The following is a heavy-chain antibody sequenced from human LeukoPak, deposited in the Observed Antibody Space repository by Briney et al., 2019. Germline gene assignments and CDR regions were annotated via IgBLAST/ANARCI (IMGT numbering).Heavy chain of an antibody. CDR1: GFSFSNYA. D-gene: IGHD6-13*01. CDR3: RKDQNVAAAGVPYDY. CDR2: ITGSGGST. J-gene: IGHJ4*02. V-gene: IGHV3-23*01. Sequence: GGSLRLFCVAPGFSFSNYAMIQVRLPPRTQLYRLSAITGSGGSTYYADSVKGRFTISRDNSKNTVYLQMNSLRAEHTAVYYCRKDQNVAAAGVPYDYWGQGTLVTVPS.